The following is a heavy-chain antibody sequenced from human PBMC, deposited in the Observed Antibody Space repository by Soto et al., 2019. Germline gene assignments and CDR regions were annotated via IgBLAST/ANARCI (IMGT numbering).Heavy chain of an antibody. CDR3: AKRSSPTYSSSSIFLYYYGMDV. CDR1: GFTFDDYA. D-gene: IGHD6-6*01. Sequence: EVRLVESGGGLVQPGRSLRLSCAASGFTFDDYAMHWVRQAPGKGLEWVSGISGSGGSTYYADSVKGRFTISRDNSKNTLYLQMNSLRAEDTAVYYCAKRSSPTYSSSSIFLYYYGMDVWGQGTTVTVSS. J-gene: IGHJ6*02. CDR2: ISGSGGST. V-gene: IGHV3-23*04.